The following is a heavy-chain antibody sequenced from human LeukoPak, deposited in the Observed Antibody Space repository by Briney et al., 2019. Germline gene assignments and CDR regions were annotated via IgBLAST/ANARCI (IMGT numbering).Heavy chain of an antibody. D-gene: IGHD6-19*01. CDR3: AKAPRYSSGWYHYFDY. CDR1: GFTFSGSA. CDR2: ISGGATST. V-gene: IGHV3-23*01. Sequence: PGGSLRLSCAASGFTFSGSAMHWVRQAPGKGLEWVSAISGGATSTYYADSVKGRFTISRDSSKNTLYLQMNSLRAEDTAVYFCAKAPRYSSGWYHYFDYWGQGTLVTVSS. J-gene: IGHJ4*02.